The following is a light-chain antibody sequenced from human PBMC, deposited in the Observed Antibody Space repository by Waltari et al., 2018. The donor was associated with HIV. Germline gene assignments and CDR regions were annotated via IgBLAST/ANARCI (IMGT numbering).Light chain of an antibody. CDR3: QHYESLPYV. Sequence: DIQMPQSPCSLSASVGDRVTITCQASQDITNALKWYQQKPGTAPELLIYDASNLETRVPSRFSGSGSGTDFTFTISSLQPEDIATYYCQHYESLPYVFGRGTKLEIK. J-gene: IGKJ2*01. CDR2: DAS. V-gene: IGKV1-33*01. CDR1: QDITNA.